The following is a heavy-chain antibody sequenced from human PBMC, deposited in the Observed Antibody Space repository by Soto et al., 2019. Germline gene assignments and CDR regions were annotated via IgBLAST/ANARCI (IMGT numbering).Heavy chain of an antibody. CDR2: IRGFSPYT. J-gene: IGHJ6*02. V-gene: IGHV3-21*01. CDR1: GSTFRTYT. Sequence: ESGGDLVKPGGSLSRSCISSGSTFRTYTTNWVRQAPGKGLELVSGIRGFSPYTFYAESVKGRFTISRDNAKNSLSLQMHRMRAEATAVYFYARERGSDALDYYYNAMDFWGQGTTVTVSS. CDR3: ARERGSDALDYYYNAMDF. D-gene: IGHD3-10*01.